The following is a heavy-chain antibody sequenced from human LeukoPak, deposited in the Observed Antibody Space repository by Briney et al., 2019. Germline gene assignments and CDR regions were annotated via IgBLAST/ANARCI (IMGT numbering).Heavy chain of an antibody. D-gene: IGHD1-7*01. Sequence: GGSLRLSCAASGFTFSDYYMSWIRQAPGKGLEWVSYISSSGSTIYYADSVKGRFTISRDNSKNTLYLQMNSLRAEDTAVYYCAKDRHGPRTRIWFDPWGQGTLVTVSS. CDR2: ISSSGSTI. J-gene: IGHJ5*02. CDR3: AKDRHGPRTRIWFDP. CDR1: GFTFSDYY. V-gene: IGHV3-11*01.